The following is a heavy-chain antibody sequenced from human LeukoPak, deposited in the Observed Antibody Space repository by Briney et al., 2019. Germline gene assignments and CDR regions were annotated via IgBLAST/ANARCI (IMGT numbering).Heavy chain of an antibody. CDR3: AGTYDSSGYYTYYFDY. Sequence: SETLSLTCTVSSGSISNYDWSWIRQPAGKGLEWIGRIYTSGSTNYNPSLKSRVTMSVDTSKKQFSLKLSSVTAADTAVYYCAGTYDSSGYYTYYFDYWGQGTLVTVSS. CDR2: IYTSGST. J-gene: IGHJ4*02. D-gene: IGHD3-22*01. CDR1: SGSISNYD. V-gene: IGHV4-4*07.